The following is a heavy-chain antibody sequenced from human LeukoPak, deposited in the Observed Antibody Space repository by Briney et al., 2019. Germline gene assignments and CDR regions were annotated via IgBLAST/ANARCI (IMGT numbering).Heavy chain of an antibody. V-gene: IGHV3-7*05. J-gene: IGHJ4*02. CDR3: ARGNYFDY. Sequence: GGPVRLSCAASGFTFSSHWMSWVRQAPGKGLEWVANIKQDGSEKYYVDSVKGRFTISRDNAKNSLYLQMNSLRAEDTAVYYCARGNYFDYWGQGSLATVSS. CDR2: IKQDGSEK. CDR1: GFTFSSHW.